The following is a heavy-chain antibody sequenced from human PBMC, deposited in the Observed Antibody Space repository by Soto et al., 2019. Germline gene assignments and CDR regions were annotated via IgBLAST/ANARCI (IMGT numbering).Heavy chain of an antibody. CDR3: ARHDVTSSLYATY. D-gene: IGHD2-8*01. Sequence: SETLSLTCTVSGGSISSSSYYWGWIRQPPGKGLEWIGSIYYSGSTYYNPSLKSRVTISVDTSKNQFSLKLSSVTAADTAVYYCARHDVTSSLYATYWGQGTLVTVSS. J-gene: IGHJ4*02. V-gene: IGHV4-39*01. CDR2: IYYSGST. CDR1: GGSISSSSYY.